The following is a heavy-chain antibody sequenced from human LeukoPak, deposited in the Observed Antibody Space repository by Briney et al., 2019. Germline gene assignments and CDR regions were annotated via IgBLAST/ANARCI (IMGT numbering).Heavy chain of an antibody. J-gene: IGHJ4*02. Sequence: PGGSLRLSCAASGFTVSSNSMSWVRQAPGKGLEWVSVIYSGGSTYYADSVKGRFTISSDNSKNTLYLQMNSLRAEDTAVYYCATGSLKRGDSLGLHFDDWGQGTMVTVSS. CDR2: IYSGGST. V-gene: IGHV3-53*01. D-gene: IGHD5-18*01. CDR1: GFTVSSNS. CDR3: ATGSLKRGDSLGLHFDD.